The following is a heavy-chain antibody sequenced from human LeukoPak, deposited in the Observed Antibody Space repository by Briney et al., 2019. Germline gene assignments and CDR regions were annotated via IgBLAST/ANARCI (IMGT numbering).Heavy chain of an antibody. CDR1: GFTFSSYG. CDR3: ARDKPFYGDYVGGDFDY. J-gene: IGHJ4*02. D-gene: IGHD4-17*01. V-gene: IGHV3-30*03. CDR2: ISYDGSNK. Sequence: QPGRSLRLSCAASGFTFSSYGMHWVRQAPGKGLEWVAVISYDGSNKYYADSVKGRFTISRDNSKNSLYLQMNSLRAEDTAVYYCARDKPFYGDYVGGDFDYWGQGTLVTVSS.